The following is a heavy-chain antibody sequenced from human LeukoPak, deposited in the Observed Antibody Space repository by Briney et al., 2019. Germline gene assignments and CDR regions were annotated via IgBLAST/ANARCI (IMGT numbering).Heavy chain of an antibody. D-gene: IGHD6-19*01. J-gene: IGHJ4*02. CDR1: GFTFSTYG. Sequence: GGSLRLSCAASGFTFSTYGMSWVRQAPGKGLERVSTINTNGAVTNYADSVKGRFTVSRDNSKNTLYLHMNSLRDDDTAVYYCTRPGWRDRGWFDCWGQGTLVSVSP. V-gene: IGHV3-23*01. CDR3: TRPGWRDRGWFDC. CDR2: INTNGAVT.